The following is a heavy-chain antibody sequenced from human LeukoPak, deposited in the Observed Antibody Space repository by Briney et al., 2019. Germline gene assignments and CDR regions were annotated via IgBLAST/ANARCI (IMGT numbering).Heavy chain of an antibody. CDR2: IKQDGSEK. J-gene: IGHJ4*02. D-gene: IGHD2-21*01. Sequence: PGGSLRLSCAASGFTFSSYAMSWVRQAPGKGLEWVANIKQDGSEKYYVDSVKGRFTISRDNAKNSLYLQMNSLRAEDTAVYYCARNLLARDDYWGQGTLVTVSS. V-gene: IGHV3-7*01. CDR1: GFTFSSYA. CDR3: ARNLLARDDY.